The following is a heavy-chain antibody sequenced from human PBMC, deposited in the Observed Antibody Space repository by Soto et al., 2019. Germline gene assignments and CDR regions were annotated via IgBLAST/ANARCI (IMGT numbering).Heavy chain of an antibody. CDR3: ARGGIIGTPPDY. J-gene: IGHJ4*02. CDR2: IFPGDSDT. Sequence: GESLKISCQGSGYNFGAYWIGWVRQMPGKGLEWMGIIFPGDSDTRYRPSFEGQVTISVDRSINTAYLQWSSLQASDTAMYFYARGGIIGTPPDYWGQGTQVTVSS. V-gene: IGHV5-51*01. CDR1: GYNFGAYW. D-gene: IGHD1-7*01.